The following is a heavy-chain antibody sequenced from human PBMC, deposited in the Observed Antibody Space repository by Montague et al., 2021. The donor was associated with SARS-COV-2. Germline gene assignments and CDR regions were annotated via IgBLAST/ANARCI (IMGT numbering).Heavy chain of an antibody. Sequence: CAISGDSVSSNSATWNWVRQSPSRGLEWLGRTYYRSKWYSDYAVSVRGRVTINPDTSKSQFSLQLNSVTPEDTAIYYCTSGREGNYNVMDVWGQGTTVTVSS. CDR3: TSGREGNYNVMDV. V-gene: IGHV6-1*01. D-gene: IGHD1-1*01. CDR2: TYYRSKWYS. CDR1: GDSVSSNSAT. J-gene: IGHJ6*02.